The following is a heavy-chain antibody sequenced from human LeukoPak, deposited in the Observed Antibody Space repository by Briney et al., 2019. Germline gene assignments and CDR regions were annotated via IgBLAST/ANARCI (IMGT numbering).Heavy chain of an antibody. J-gene: IGHJ4*02. CDR3: ARVSRYGDYFDY. CDR2: ISSSGSTK. V-gene: IGHV3-11*01. D-gene: IGHD4-17*01. Sequence: GGSLRLSCAASGFTFSDYYMSWIRQAPGKGLEWVSYISSSGSTKYYADSVKGRFTISRDNSKNTLYLQMNSLRAEDTAVYYCARVSRYGDYFDYWGQGTLVTVSS. CDR1: GFTFSDYY.